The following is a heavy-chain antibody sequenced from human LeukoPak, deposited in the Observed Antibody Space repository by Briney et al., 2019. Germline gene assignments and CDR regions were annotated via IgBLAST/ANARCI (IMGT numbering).Heavy chain of an antibody. V-gene: IGHV4-4*07. Sequence: SETLSLTCTVSGGSISSYYWRWIRQPAGKGLEWIGRIYITGSTNYNPSLKSRVTMSVDTSKNQFSLKLISMTAADTAVYYCARPAYGGVPDAFDIWGQGTMVTVSS. D-gene: IGHD4-23*01. J-gene: IGHJ3*02. CDR3: ARPAYGGVPDAFDI. CDR2: IYITGST. CDR1: GGSISSYY.